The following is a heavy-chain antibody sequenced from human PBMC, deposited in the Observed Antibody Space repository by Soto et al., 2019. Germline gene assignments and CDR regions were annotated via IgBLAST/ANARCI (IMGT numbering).Heavy chain of an antibody. CDR2: ISGSGGST. D-gene: IGHD2-15*01. Sequence: GGSLRLSCAASGFTFSSYAMSWVRQAPGKGLEWVSVISGSGGSTYYADSVKGRFTISRDNSKDTLYLQMNSLRVEDTAVYHCAKCSGGSCYSPFAYWGQGTLVTVSS. J-gene: IGHJ4*02. CDR1: GFTFSSYA. CDR3: AKCSGGSCYSPFAY. V-gene: IGHV3-23*01.